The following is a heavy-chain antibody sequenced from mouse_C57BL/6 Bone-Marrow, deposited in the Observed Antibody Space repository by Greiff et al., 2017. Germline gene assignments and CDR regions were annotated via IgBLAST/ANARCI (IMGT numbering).Heavy chain of an antibody. CDR2: IDPSDSYT. CDR3: ARMDGYSHDY. J-gene: IGHJ2*02. Sequence: VQLQQPGAELVMPGASVKLSCKASGYTFTSYWMHWVKQRPGQGLEWIGEIDPSDSYTNYNQKFKGQSPLTVAKSSSTAYMQLSSLTSVDSAGSYCARMDGYSHDYWGQGTSLTVSS. D-gene: IGHD2-3*01. CDR1: GYTFTSYW. V-gene: IGHV1-69*01.